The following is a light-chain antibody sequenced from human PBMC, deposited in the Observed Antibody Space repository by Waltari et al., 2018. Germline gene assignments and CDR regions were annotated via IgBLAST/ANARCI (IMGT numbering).Light chain of an antibody. CDR3: QQRSNWPLT. V-gene: IGKV3D-15*01. Sequence: EIVLTQSPATLSVSPGERATLSCWASQSIRSTLAWYQQKPGQAPRLLIYDASTRATGIPVRFSGSGSGTYFTLTISSLQSEDFAVYYCQQRSNWPLTFGGGTKVEIK. J-gene: IGKJ4*01. CDR2: DAS. CDR1: QSIRST.